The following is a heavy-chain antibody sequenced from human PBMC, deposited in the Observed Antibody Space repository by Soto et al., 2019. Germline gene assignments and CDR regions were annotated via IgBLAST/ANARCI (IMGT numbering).Heavy chain of an antibody. CDR3: ASFSSGWYKYYYYYGMDV. Sequence: GGSLRLSCAASGFTLSSYWMSWVRQAPGKGLEWVANIKQDGSEKYYVDSVKGRFTISRDNAKNSLYLQMNSLRAEDTAVYYCASFSSGWYKYYYYYGMDVWGQGTTVTVSS. J-gene: IGHJ6*02. V-gene: IGHV3-7*03. CDR2: IKQDGSEK. D-gene: IGHD6-19*01. CDR1: GFTLSSYW.